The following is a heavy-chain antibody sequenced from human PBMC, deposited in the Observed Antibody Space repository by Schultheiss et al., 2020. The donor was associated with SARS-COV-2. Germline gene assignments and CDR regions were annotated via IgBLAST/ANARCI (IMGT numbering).Heavy chain of an antibody. CDR3: ARGRSSGWYGLDAFDI. CDR1: GFTFSSYD. CDR2: IGTAGDP. D-gene: IGHD6-19*01. V-gene: IGHV3-13*05. J-gene: IGHJ3*02. Sequence: GESLKISCAASGFTFSSYDMHWVRQATGKGLEWVSAIGTAGDPYYPGSVKGRFTISRENAKNSLYLQMNSLRAGDTAVYYCARGRSSGWYGLDAFDIWGQGTMVTVSS.